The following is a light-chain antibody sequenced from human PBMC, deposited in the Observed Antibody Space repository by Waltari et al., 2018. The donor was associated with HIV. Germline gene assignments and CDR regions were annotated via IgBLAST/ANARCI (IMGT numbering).Light chain of an antibody. CDR2: GAS. Sequence: EFVLTQSPGTLSLSPGERATLYCRASQSVSSSYLAWYQQRPGQAPRLLIYGASSRAAGIPDRFTGSGSGTDFTLTISRLEPEDFAVYYCQHFDTSLPKYTFGQGTKLEIK. CDR3: QHFDTSLPKYT. V-gene: IGKV3-20*01. J-gene: IGKJ2*01. CDR1: QSVSSSY.